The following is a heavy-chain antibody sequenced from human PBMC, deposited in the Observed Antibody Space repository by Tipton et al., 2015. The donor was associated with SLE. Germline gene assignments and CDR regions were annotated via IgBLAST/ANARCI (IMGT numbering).Heavy chain of an antibody. CDR1: GASISSFY. D-gene: IGHD3-9*01. J-gene: IGHJ6*02. Sequence: TLSLTCTVSGASISSFYWTWIRQPAGKGLEWIGRVYATGTTNYNPSLKSRVTMSLDTSKNPFSLKLISVAAADTAVYYCARGSPGRSEGHYKDYHYGIDVWGQGTTVTVSS. CDR2: VYATGTT. V-gene: IGHV4-4*07. CDR3: ARGSPGRSEGHYKDYHYGIDV.